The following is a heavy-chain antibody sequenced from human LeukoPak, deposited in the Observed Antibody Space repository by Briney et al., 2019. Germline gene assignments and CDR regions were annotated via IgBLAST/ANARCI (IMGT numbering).Heavy chain of an antibody. CDR3: ARDRGSIDSNPTDY. CDR1: GYTFTSYG. CDR2: ISAYNGNT. V-gene: IGHV1-18*01. Sequence: ASVKVSCKASGYTFTSYGISWVRQAPGQGLEWMGWISAYNGNTNYALKLQSRVTMTTDTSTSTAYMELRSLRSDDTAVYYCARDRGSIDSNPTDYWGQGTLVTVSS. D-gene: IGHD1-14*01. J-gene: IGHJ4*02.